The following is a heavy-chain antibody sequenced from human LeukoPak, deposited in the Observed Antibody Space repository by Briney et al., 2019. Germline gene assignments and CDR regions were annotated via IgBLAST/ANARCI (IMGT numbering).Heavy chain of an antibody. Sequence: GGSLRLSCAASGFTFSSYAMSWVRQAPGKGLEWVSAISGSGGSTYYADSVKGRFTISRDNSKNTLYLQMNSLRAENTAVYYCAKDGGTYYYDSSGYYDYWGQGTLVTVSS. D-gene: IGHD3-22*01. V-gene: IGHV3-23*01. CDR3: AKDGGTYYYDSSGYYDY. CDR1: GFTFSSYA. J-gene: IGHJ4*02. CDR2: ISGSGGST.